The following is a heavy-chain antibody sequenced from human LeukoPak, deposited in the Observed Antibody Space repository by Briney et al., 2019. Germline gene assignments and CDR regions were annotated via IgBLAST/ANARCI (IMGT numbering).Heavy chain of an antibody. CDR2: IWYDGSVK. J-gene: IGHJ6*03. Sequence: GGSLRLSCAASGFIFSSYGMHWVRQAPGKGLEWVAVIWYDGSVKYYADPVKGRFTVSRDNYKETPYLQMDSLRAEDTAVYSCAKDARLRDWNYAQYYYYMDVWGKGTTVTVSS. V-gene: IGHV3-33*06. CDR3: AKDARLRDWNYAQYYYYMDV. D-gene: IGHD1-7*01. CDR1: GFIFSSYG.